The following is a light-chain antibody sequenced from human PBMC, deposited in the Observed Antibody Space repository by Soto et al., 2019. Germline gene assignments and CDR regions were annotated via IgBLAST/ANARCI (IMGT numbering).Light chain of an antibody. J-gene: IGKJ2*01. CDR3: QQRSNWPPYT. V-gene: IGKV3-11*01. CDR1: QSVSSH. Sequence: EIVLTQSPATLSLSPGERATLSCRASQSVSSHVAWYQQKPGQAPRLLMYEVSKRATGIPARFSGSGSGTDFTLTINSLEPEDFAVYYCQQRSNWPPYTFGQGTKV. CDR2: EVS.